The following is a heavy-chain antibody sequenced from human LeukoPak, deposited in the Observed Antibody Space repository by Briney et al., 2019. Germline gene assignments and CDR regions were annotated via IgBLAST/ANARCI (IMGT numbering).Heavy chain of an antibody. CDR2: IYHSGST. CDR3: ARDRAAAGSVDY. J-gene: IGHJ4*02. CDR1: GYSISSGYY. D-gene: IGHD6-13*01. Sequence: SETLSLTCAVSGYSISSGYYWGWIRQPPGKGLEWIGSIYHSGSTYYNPSLKSRVTISVDTSKNRFSLKLSSVTAADTAVYYCARDRAAAGSVDYWGQGTLVTVSS. V-gene: IGHV4-38-2*02.